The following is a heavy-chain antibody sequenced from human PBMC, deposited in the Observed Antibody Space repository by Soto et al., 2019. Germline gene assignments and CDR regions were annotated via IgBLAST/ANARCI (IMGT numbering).Heavy chain of an antibody. CDR2: ISAHNGNT. D-gene: IGHD1-1*01. J-gene: IGHJ4*02. Sequence: QVHLVQSGAEVKKPGASVKVSCQASGYAFTTYGITWGRQAPGQGREWMGWISAHNGNTNYAQKLQGRVTVTRDKSTSTAYMELRSLRSDDTAVYYCARGRYGDYWGQGALVTVSS. CDR1: GYAFTTYG. V-gene: IGHV1-18*01. CDR3: ARGRYGDY.